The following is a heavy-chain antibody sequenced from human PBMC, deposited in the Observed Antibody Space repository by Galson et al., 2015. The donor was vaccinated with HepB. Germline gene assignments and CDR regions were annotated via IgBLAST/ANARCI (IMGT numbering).Heavy chain of an antibody. Sequence: SLRLSCAASGFTFSDFWMTWVRQAPGKGLEWVATIKEDGSNKYYVDSVKDRFTMSRDNAKNSLSLQMDSLRAEDTAVYFCTRDRDWSEEVAPINGYFYGMDIWGQGTAFPVSS. CDR2: IKEDGSNK. CDR1: GFTFSDFW. D-gene: IGHD5-24*01. J-gene: IGHJ6*02. V-gene: IGHV3-7*03. CDR3: TRDRDWSEEVAPINGYFYGMDI.